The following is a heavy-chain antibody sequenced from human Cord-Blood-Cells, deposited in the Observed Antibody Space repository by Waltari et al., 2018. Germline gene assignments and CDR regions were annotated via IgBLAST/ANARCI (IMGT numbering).Heavy chain of an antibody. CDR2: INHSGST. D-gene: IGHD2-2*01. CDR1: GGSFRGYY. V-gene: IGHV4-34*01. Sequence: QVQLQQWGAGLLKPSETLSLTCAVYGGSFRGYYWSWIRQPPGKGLERIGEINHSGSTNYNPSLKSRVTISVDTSKNQFSLKLGSVTAADTAVYYCARGGRYCSSTSCQNNWFDPWGQGTLVTVSS. CDR3: ARGGRYCSSTSCQNNWFDP. J-gene: IGHJ5*02.